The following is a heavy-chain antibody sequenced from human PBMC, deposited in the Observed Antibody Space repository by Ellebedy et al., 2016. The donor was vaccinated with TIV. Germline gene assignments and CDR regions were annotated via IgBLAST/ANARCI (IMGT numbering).Heavy chain of an antibody. CDR1: GYTFTAYH. CDR2: IYPYSGGT. V-gene: IGHV1-2*02. D-gene: IGHD3-3*02. Sequence: ASVKVSCKASGYTFTAYHIHWVRQAPRQGLEWMGWIYPYSGGTNYAPKFQGRVTMTRDTSINTGYMELSGLKSDDTAVYYCATFPYISTSSAYWGQGTLVTVSS. CDR3: ATFPYISTSSAY. J-gene: IGHJ4*02.